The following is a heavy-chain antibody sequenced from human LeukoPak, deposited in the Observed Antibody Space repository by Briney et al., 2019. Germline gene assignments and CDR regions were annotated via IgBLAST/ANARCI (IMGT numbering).Heavy chain of an antibody. V-gene: IGHV1-69*13. CDR2: IIPIFGTA. J-gene: IGHJ6*03. Sequence: SVKVSCKASGGTFSSYAISWVRQAPGQGLEWMGGIIPIFGTANYAQKFQGRVTITADESTSTAYMELSSLRSEDTAVYYCARVVYSNYGYYYYYMDVWGKGTTVTVSS. CDR1: GGTFSSYA. D-gene: IGHD4-11*01. CDR3: ARVVYSNYGYYYYYMDV.